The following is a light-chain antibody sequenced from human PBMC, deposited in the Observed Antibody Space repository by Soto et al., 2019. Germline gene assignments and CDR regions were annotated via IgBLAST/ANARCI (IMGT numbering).Light chain of an antibody. CDR3: QQRSNWLT. CDR1: QRGSSTC. J-gene: IGKJ4*02. CDR2: DAS. V-gene: IGKV3-11*01. Sequence: EVVLTQSPGTLSLSPGERATLSCRASQRGSSTCLAWYQQKPGKAPRLLIYDASNRDTGIPARFSGSGSGTDFTLTISSLEPEDFAVYYCQQRSNWLTFGGGTKVDIK.